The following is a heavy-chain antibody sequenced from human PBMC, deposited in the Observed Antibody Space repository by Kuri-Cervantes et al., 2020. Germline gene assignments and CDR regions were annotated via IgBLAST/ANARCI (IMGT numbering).Heavy chain of an antibody. Sequence: GGSLRLSCAASGFTFSSYAMSWVRQAPGKGLEWVSVISGSGGSTYYADSVKGRFTISRDNAKNTLYLQMNSLRAEDTAVYYCARDTVTTFRFSYYYYGMDVWGQGTTVTVSS. J-gene: IGHJ6*02. V-gene: IGHV3-23*01. D-gene: IGHD4-17*01. CDR2: ISGSGGST. CDR3: ARDTVTTFRFSYYYYGMDV. CDR1: GFTFSSYA.